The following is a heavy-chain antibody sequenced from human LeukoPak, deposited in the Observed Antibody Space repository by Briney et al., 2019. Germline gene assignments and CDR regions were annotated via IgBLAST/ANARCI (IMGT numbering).Heavy chain of an antibody. V-gene: IGHV4-59*01. D-gene: IGHD3-10*01. J-gene: IGHJ4*02. Sequence: SETLSLTCTVSGGSINYYYWSWIRQPPGKGLEWIGYVYYSGSTNYNPSLKSRVTISEDTSKNQFSLKLNSVTAADTAVYYCARFGRYFEYWGRGTLVTVSS. CDR2: VYYSGST. CDR1: GGSINYYY. CDR3: ARFGRYFEY.